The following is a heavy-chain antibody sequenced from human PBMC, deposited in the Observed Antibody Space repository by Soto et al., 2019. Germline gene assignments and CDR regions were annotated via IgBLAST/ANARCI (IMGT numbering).Heavy chain of an antibody. Sequence: PSETLSLTCTVSGGSISSGGYYWSWIRQHPGKGLEWIGYIYYSGSTYYNPSLKSRVTISVDTSKNQFSLKLSSVTAADTAVYYCARMWYSALGWGYYFDYWGHGTLVTVSS. J-gene: IGHJ4*01. CDR2: IYYSGST. V-gene: IGHV4-31*03. CDR3: ARMWYSALGWGYYFDY. D-gene: IGHD6-13*01. CDR1: GGSISSGGYY.